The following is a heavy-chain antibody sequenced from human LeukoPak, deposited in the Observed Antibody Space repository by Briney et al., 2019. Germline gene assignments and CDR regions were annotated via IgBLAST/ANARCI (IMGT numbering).Heavy chain of an antibody. Sequence: GGSLRLSCAASGFTFSSYSMNWVRQAPGKGLEWVSSISSSSSYIYYADSVKGRFTISRDNAKNPLYLQMNSLRAEDTAVYYCARDPSSGWYKGGFDYWGQGTLVTVSS. CDR3: ARDPSSGWYKGGFDY. D-gene: IGHD6-19*01. V-gene: IGHV3-21*01. J-gene: IGHJ4*02. CDR2: ISSSSSYI. CDR1: GFTFSSYS.